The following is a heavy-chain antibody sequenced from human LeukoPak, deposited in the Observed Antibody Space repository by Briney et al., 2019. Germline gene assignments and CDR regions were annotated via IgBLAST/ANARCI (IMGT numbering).Heavy chain of an antibody. CDR1: GFTFSNYG. CDR3: ATWGGYIFGDY. J-gene: IGHJ4*02. D-gene: IGHD5-18*01. CDR2: ISTSSSTM. V-gene: IGHV3-48*01. Sequence: GGSLRLACAASGFTFSNYGMNWVRQAPGKGLEWVSYISTSSSTMDYADSVKGRFTISRDNAKNSLYLQMNSLRAEDTAVYYYATWGGYIFGDYWGQGTLVTVSS.